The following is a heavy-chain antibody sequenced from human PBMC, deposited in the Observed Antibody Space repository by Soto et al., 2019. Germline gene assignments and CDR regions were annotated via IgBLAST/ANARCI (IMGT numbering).Heavy chain of an antibody. CDR1: GGSISSYY. CDR3: ARVPLFLGYFDY. CDR2: IYYSGST. Sequence: SETLSLTCTVSGGSISSYYLSWIRQPPGKGLEWIGYIYYSGSTNYNLSLKSRVTISVDTSKNQFSLKLSSVTAADTAVYYCARVPLFLGYFDYWGQGTLVTVSS. V-gene: IGHV4-59*01. J-gene: IGHJ4*02.